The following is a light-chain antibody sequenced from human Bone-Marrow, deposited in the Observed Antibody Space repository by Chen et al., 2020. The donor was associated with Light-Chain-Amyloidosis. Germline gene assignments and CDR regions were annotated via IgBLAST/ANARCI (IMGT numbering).Light chain of an antibody. Sequence: DIQMTQSPSSMSASVGDRVTITCRASQSISNYLNWYQQKPGKAPQVLIFGASNLQSGVPPRFIDSGTGSDCTLTSTSLQPEDFATYYCQQSYSSPGFGQGTRLEI. J-gene: IGKJ5*01. CDR1: QSISNY. CDR3: QQSYSSPG. CDR2: GAS. V-gene: IGKV1-39*01.